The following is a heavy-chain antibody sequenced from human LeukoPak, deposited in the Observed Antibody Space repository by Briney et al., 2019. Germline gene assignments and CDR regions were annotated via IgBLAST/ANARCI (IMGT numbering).Heavy chain of an antibody. Sequence: PGGSLRLSCAASGFTFSSYWMHWVRHAPGKGLGWVSRINSDGSSTIYADSVKGRFTISRDNAKNTLYLQMNSLRAEDTAVYYCARDIGSSSWSIMGAFDIWGQGTMVTVSS. V-gene: IGHV3-74*01. CDR1: GFTFSSYW. CDR2: INSDGSST. D-gene: IGHD6-13*01. CDR3: ARDIGSSSWSIMGAFDI. J-gene: IGHJ3*02.